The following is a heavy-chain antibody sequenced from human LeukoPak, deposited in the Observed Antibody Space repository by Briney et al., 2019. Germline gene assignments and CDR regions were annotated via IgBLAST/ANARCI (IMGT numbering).Heavy chain of an antibody. D-gene: IGHD3-3*01. J-gene: IGHJ4*02. CDR1: GGSFSGYY. V-gene: IGHV4-34*01. CDR2: INHSGST. Sequence: SGTLSLTCAVYGGSFSGYYWSWIRQPPGKGLEWIGEINHSGSTNYNPSLKSRVTISVDTSKNQFSLKLSSVTAADTAVYYCARGNGVRFSPPFDYWGQGTLVTVSS. CDR3: ARGNGVRFSPPFDY.